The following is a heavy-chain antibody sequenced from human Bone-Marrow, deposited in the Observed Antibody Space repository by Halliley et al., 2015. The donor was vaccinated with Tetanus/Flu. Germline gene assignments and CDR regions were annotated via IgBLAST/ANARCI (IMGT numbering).Heavy chain of an antibody. CDR1: GGSTTNYY. Sequence: TLSLTCTVSGGSTTNYYWNWIRQPPGKGLEWIGYIHYIGNTNYNPSLKSRVTISLDTSKNQFSLNLTSVTAADTAVYYCVRHKTNWDYSFDDWGQGTLVSVS. V-gene: IGHV4-59*08. CDR2: IHYIGNT. D-gene: IGHD1-7*01. CDR3: VRHKTNWDYSFDD. J-gene: IGHJ4*02.